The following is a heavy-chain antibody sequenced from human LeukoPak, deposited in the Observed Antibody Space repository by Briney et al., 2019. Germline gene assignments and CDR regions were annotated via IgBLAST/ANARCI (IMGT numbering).Heavy chain of an antibody. V-gene: IGHV1-8*01. CDR1: GFTFTSYD. Sequence: SVKVSCTASGFTFTSYDMHWVRQATGQGLEWMGWMKPNRGNTDYAQKFQGRVTMSRNTSTSTAYMELSSLRSEDTAVYYCAREVSAYCSSISCSTRGMDVWGQGTTVSVSS. CDR3: AREVSAYCSSISCSTRGMDV. D-gene: IGHD2-2*01. J-gene: IGHJ6*02. CDR2: MKPNRGNT.